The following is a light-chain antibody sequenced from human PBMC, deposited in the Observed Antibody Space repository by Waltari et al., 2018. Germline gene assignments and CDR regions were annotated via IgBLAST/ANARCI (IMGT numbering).Light chain of an antibody. CDR3: QQYYNSPRT. V-gene: IGLV1-44*01. CDR1: YSNIRSNS. J-gene: IGLJ3*02. Sequence: QSVLTQPPSASGTPGQRVTIPCSGSYSNIRSNSVNWYQQLPGTAPKLLMFSNNQRPSGVPDRFSGSGSGTDFTLTISSLQAEDVAVYYCQQYYNSPRTFGQGTK. CDR2: SNN.